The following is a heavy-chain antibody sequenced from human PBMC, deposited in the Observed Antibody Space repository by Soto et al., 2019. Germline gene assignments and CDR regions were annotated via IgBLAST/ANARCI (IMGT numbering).Heavy chain of an antibody. V-gene: IGHV3-53*01. CDR2: IYRGGNT. CDR1: GFTVSNNY. J-gene: IGHJ4*02. D-gene: IGHD3-16*01. CDR3: AREKITLRYYFDY. Sequence: GGSLRLSCAASGFTVSNNYMSWVRQAPGKGQEWVSTIYRGGNTYYADSVKGRFTISRDNSKNTLYLQMNSLRAEDTAVYYCAREKITLRYYFDYWGQGTLVTVSS.